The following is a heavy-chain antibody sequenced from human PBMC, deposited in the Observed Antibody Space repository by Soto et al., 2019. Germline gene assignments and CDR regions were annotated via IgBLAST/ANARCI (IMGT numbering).Heavy chain of an antibody. J-gene: IGHJ4*02. V-gene: IGHV4-4*07. Sequence: PSETLSLTCTVSGGSITDDYWSWIRQPAGKGLEWIGRIYTSGSTNDNPSLTSRVTISVDTSKNQFSLKLNSVTAADTAVYYCASANIVRVPAAIKGFDCWGQGTPVTVSS. CDR1: GGSITDDY. CDR3: ASANIVRVPAAIKGFDC. D-gene: IGHD2-2*01. CDR2: IYTSGST.